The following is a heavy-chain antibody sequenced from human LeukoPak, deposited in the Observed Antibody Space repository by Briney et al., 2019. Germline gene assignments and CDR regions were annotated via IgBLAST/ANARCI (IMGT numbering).Heavy chain of an antibody. D-gene: IGHD6-13*01. Sequence: PGGSLRLSCTASGFTFSSYAMNWVRQAPGKGLEWVSGIGAGGTFTYYADSVKGRFTISRDNSRNTLYLQMNSLRAEDTAVYYCARDRAAADLDYWGQGTLVTVSS. CDR2: IGAGGTFT. V-gene: IGHV3-23*01. CDR3: ARDRAAADLDY. J-gene: IGHJ4*02. CDR1: GFTFSSYA.